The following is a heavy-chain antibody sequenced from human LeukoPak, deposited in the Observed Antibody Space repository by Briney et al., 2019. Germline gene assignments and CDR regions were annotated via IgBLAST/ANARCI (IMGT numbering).Heavy chain of an antibody. Sequence: SQTLSLTCTVSGDSVSSGSYHWNWIRQPAGKGLEWIGRLESSGSTNYTPSLKSRVTISVDTSKNQFSLKLSSVTAADTAVYYCARGPSQTTTAIYYYYYMDVWGKGTTVTVSS. CDR2: LESSGST. CDR1: GDSVSSGSYH. V-gene: IGHV4-61*02. J-gene: IGHJ6*03. D-gene: IGHD4-11*01. CDR3: ARGPSQTTTAIYYYYYMDV.